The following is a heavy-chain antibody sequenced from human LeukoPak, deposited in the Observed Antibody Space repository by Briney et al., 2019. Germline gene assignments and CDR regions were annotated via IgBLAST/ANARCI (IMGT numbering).Heavy chain of an antibody. CDR1: GFSFSYSG. CDR2: VWFGESSQ. CDR3: GRGWAVDF. Sequence: PGGSLRLSCAASGFSFSYSGMHWVRQAPGKGLEWVAAVWFGESSQSYPDSVKGRFTISRDNAKNSVYLQMSSLRVEDTAVYYCGRGWAVDFWGQGTLVTVSS. J-gene: IGHJ4*02. V-gene: IGHV3-33*08. D-gene: IGHD5-24*01.